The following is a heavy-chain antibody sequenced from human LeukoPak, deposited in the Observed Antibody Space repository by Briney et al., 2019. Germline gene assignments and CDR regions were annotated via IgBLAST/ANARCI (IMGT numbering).Heavy chain of an antibody. CDR1: GYTFTGYY. CDR3: ARITILYYFDS. V-gene: IGHV1-2*02. CDR2: INPNSGGT. D-gene: IGHD5-24*01. J-gene: IGHJ4*02. Sequence: ASVKVSCKASGYTFTGYYMHWVRQAPGQGLEWMGWINPNSGGTNYAQRFQGRVTMTRDTSISTAYMELSSLRSDDTAVYYCARITILYYFDSWGQGTLVTVSS.